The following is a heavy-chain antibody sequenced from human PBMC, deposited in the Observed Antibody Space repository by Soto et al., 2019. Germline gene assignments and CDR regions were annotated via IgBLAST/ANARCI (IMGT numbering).Heavy chain of an antibody. CDR3: ATLRRSSWFDY. D-gene: IGHD3-3*01. J-gene: IGHJ4*02. V-gene: IGHV5-51*01. CDR1: GDSFSTYW. CDR2: IYFGDSRT. Sequence: PGQSLKISCKASGDSFSTYWIGCVLQRPGKGLEGMGTIYFGDSRTNYSPSFQGRVTSSADKSINTAYLQWSGLKASDTAIYYCATLRRSSWFDYWGQGTQVTVS.